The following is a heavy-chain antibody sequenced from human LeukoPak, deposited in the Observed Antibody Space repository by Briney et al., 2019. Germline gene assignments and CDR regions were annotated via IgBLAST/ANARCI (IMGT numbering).Heavy chain of an antibody. CDR1: GFTFSSYW. V-gene: IGHV3-74*01. Sequence: GGSLRLSCAASGFTFSSYWMHWVRQDPSKGLVWVSRINIDGTSTAYADSVKGRFTVSRDNAKNTLYLQMDSLRAEDTAVYFGVRDRGGNSFDYWGQGTLVTVSS. CDR2: INIDGTST. CDR3: VRDRGGNSFDY. J-gene: IGHJ4*02. D-gene: IGHD1/OR15-1a*01.